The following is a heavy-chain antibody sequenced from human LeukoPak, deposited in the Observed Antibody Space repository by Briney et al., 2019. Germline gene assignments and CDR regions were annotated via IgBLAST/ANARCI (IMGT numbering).Heavy chain of an antibody. J-gene: IGHJ4*02. Sequence: GGSLILPCSASGFTFISYSMNWVRHAPGTGLEWVSYISSSSSNLYYEDSVKGRFTISRDKAKNSMYLQMNSLRAEDTAVYYCARFMVRGVIIDYWGQGTLVTVSS. CDR2: ISSSSSNL. V-gene: IGHV3-48*01. CDR3: ARFMVRGVIIDY. CDR1: GFTFISYS. D-gene: IGHD3-10*01.